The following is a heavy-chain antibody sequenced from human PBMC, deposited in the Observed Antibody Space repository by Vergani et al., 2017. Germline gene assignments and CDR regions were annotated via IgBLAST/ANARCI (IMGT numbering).Heavy chain of an antibody. CDR2: ITGRGNYN. CDR1: GLSFSSYT. D-gene: IGHD3-10*01. CDR3: ASVHSAVFGSGLPFGGWFDP. J-gene: IGHJ5*02. V-gene: IGHV3-21*06. Sequence: DVQLVESGGGLVKPGGSLRLSCAASGLSFSSYTMNWVRPAPGKGLEWVSSITGRGNYNRYADSVKGRFTISRDNAMNSLFLQMNSLRVEDMGVYYCASVHSAVFGSGLPFGGWFDPWVQGTLVTVSS.